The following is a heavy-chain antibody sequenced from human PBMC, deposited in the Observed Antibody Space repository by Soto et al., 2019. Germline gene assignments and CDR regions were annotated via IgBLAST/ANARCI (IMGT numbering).Heavy chain of an antibody. V-gene: IGHV4-30-4*01. D-gene: IGHD2-8*01. CDR3: AGFGVGDRDDT. CDR1: GDSISNLDYF. Sequence: SETLSLTCSVSGDSISNLDYFWAWIRQPPGQALEYIGYIYKSATTYYNPSFESRVAISVDTSKSQFSLNVTSVTAADTAVYFCAGFGVGDRDDTWGQGTLVTVSS. J-gene: IGHJ4*02. CDR2: IYKSATT.